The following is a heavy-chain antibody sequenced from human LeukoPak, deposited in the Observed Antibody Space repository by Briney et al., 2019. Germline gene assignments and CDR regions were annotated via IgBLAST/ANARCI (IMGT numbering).Heavy chain of an antibody. J-gene: IGHJ3*02. CDR1: GDSVSSKSAA. Sequence: SQTLSLTCAISGDSVSSKSAAWNWIRQSPSRGLEWLGRTYYRSKWYNDYAASVKSRININTDTSKNQFSLQLNSVTPEDTAVYYCSRVHKAFDGARDAFDIWGQGTMVTVSS. CDR3: SRVHKAFDGARDAFDI. V-gene: IGHV6-1*01. D-gene: IGHD3-10*01. CDR2: TYYRSKWYN.